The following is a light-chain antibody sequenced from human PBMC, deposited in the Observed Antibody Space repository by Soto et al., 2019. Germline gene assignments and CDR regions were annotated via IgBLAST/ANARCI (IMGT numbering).Light chain of an antibody. J-gene: IGLJ1*01. CDR3: SSYTSSSTFYV. Sequence: QSVLTHPASVSGSPGQSITISCTGTSSDVGGYNYVSWYQQHPGNAPKLMIYEVSNRPSGVSNRFSGSKSGNTASLTISGLQAEDEADYYCSSYTSSSTFYVFGTGTKVTV. V-gene: IGLV2-14*01. CDR1: SSDVGGYNY. CDR2: EVS.